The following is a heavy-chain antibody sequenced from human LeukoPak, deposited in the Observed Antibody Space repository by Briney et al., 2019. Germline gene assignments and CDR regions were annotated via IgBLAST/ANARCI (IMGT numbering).Heavy chain of an antibody. CDR3: ARDNTATGPFDN. D-gene: IGHD1-1*01. CDR2: INPNSGGT. Sequence: ASVKVSCKASGYXFTGYYMHWVRQAPGQGLEWMGWINPNSGGTNYAQKFQGRVTMTRDTSISTAYMELSSLRSEDTAVYYCARDNTATGPFDNWGQGTLVTVSS. J-gene: IGHJ4*02. CDR1: GYXFTGYY. V-gene: IGHV1-2*02.